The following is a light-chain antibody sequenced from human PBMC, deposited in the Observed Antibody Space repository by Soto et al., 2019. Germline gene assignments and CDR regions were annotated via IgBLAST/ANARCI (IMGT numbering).Light chain of an antibody. Sequence: SYELTQPPSVSVSPGQTARITCSGDSLPKQYAYWYQQKPGQAPVLLIYKDTERPSGIPERFSGSSSGTKVTLTISGVQAEDEADYYCQSADSSGNKKVYSKKVFGGGTKLTVL. V-gene: IGLV3-25*03. J-gene: IGLJ2*01. CDR2: KDT. CDR3: QSADSSGNKKVYSKKV. CDR1: SLPKQY.